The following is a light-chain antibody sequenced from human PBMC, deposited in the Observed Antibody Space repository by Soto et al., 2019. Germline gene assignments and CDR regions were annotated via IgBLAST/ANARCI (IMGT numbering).Light chain of an antibody. CDR3: QQYNNWPRT. Sequence: EIEMTQSPATLSVSPGERATLSCRASQSVSSNLAWYQQKPGQAPRLLIYGASTRATGIPARFSGSGSGTEFTLTISSQQSEDFAVYYCQQYNNWPRTFGQGTKVEIK. V-gene: IGKV3-15*01. J-gene: IGKJ1*01. CDR1: QSVSSN. CDR2: GAS.